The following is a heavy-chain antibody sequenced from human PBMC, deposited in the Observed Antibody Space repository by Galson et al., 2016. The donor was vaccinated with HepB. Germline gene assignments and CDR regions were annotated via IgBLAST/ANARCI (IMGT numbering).Heavy chain of an antibody. CDR1: GYTFSRYG. D-gene: IGHD1-7*01. Sequence: SVKVSCKASGYTFSRYGIRWVRQAPGQGLEWLGWISAYRGDTNYAQSLQGRVTVTTDTSTSTAYMELRSLRSDDTAMYYCARVGNYGPMFFEHFGQGTLVTVSS. CDR2: ISAYRGDT. V-gene: IGHV1-18*01. CDR3: ARVGNYGPMFFEH. J-gene: IGHJ4*02.